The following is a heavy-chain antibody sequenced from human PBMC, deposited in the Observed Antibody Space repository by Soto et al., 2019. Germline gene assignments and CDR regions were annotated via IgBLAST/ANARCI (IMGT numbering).Heavy chain of an antibody. J-gene: IGHJ4*02. D-gene: IGHD1-7*01. CDR1: GFTFSDHY. Sequence: VQLVESGGGLVQPGGSLRLSCAASGFTFSDHYMDWVRQAPGKGLEWVGRTRNKANTYTTQYAASVKGRFTISRDDSKNSLYLQMDSLRAEDTAVYFCARRSPHDWNYPFDYWGLGTLVTVSS. CDR3: ARRSPHDWNYPFDY. V-gene: IGHV3-72*01. CDR2: TRNKANTYTT.